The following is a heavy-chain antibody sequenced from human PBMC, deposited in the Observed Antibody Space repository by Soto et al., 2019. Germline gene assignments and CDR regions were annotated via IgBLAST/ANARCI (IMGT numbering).Heavy chain of an antibody. D-gene: IGHD2-2*01. CDR1: GGTFSSYT. Sequence: SVKVSCKPSGGTFSSYTISWVRQAPGQGHEWMGRIIPILGIANYAQKFQGRVTITADKSTSTAYMELSSLRSEDTAVYYCASLTGDCSSTSCYAGPDAFDIWGQGTMVTVSS. CDR3: ASLTGDCSSTSCYAGPDAFDI. CDR2: IIPILGIA. V-gene: IGHV1-69*02. J-gene: IGHJ3*02.